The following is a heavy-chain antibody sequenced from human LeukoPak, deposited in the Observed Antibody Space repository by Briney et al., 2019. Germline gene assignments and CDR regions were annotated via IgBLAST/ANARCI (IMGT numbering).Heavy chain of an antibody. CDR1: GGSISSGGYY. V-gene: IGHV4-31*03. CDR2: VYYSGST. CDR3: ARAVVRGVPADYYYYGMDV. J-gene: IGHJ6*02. D-gene: IGHD3-10*01. Sequence: TLSLTCTVSGGSISSGGYYWSWIRQHPGKGLEWIGYVYYSGSTYYNPSLKSRVTISVDTSKNQFSLKLSSVTAADTAVYYCARAVVRGVPADYYYYGMDVWGQGTTVTVSS.